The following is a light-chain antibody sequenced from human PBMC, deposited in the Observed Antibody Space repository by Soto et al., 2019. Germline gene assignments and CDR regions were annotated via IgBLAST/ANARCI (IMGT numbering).Light chain of an antibody. CDR2: RND. J-gene: IGLJ2*01. CDR3: AAWDDSLTGPV. V-gene: IGLV1-47*01. CDR1: TSNIGSNS. Sequence: QSVLTQPPSASGTPGQRVTMPCSGSTSNIGSNSVCWYQQLPGTAPTLLIYRNDQRPSGVPDRFSGSKSGTSASLAISGLRSEDEAEYYCAAWDDSLTGPVFGGGTKLTVL.